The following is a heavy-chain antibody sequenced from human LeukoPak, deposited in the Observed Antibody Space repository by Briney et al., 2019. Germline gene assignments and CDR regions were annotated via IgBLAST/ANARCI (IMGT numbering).Heavy chain of an antibody. J-gene: IGHJ4*02. Sequence: GGSLRLSCAASGFTLSNYAMHWVRHAPGKGLEWVAVTSYDGSIEYSTDSVKGRLTISRDNSKNTVYLRMNSLRAEATAVYYCARQDIAAAVTFDYWGQGTLVTVSS. D-gene: IGHD6-13*01. CDR1: GFTLSNYA. CDR2: TSYDGSIE. V-gene: IGHV3-30*04. CDR3: ARQDIAAAVTFDY.